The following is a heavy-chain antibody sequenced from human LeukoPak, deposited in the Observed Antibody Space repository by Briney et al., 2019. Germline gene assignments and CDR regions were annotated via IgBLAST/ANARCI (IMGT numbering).Heavy chain of an antibody. D-gene: IGHD7-27*01. J-gene: IGHJ4*02. V-gene: IGHV1-69*06. CDR1: GGTFSSYA. CDR2: IIPIFGTA. Sequence: ASVKVSFKASGGTFSSYAISWVRQAPGQGLEWMGGIIPIFGTANYAHKFLGRVTITADKSTTTAYMDLSSLRSEDTAMYYCARDLNKWGSTGCFDCWGQGTLVTVSS. CDR3: ARDLNKWGSTGCFDC.